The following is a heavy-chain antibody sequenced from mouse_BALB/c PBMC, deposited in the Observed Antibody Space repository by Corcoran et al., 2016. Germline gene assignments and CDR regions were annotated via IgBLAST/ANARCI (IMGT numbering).Heavy chain of an antibody. CDR2: ILPGSGST. CDR1: GYTLSSYW. V-gene: IGHV1-9*01. D-gene: IGHD2-1*01. J-gene: IGHJ4*01. Sequence: QVQLQQSGAELMKPGASVKISCKATGYTLSSYWIEWVKQRPGHGLEWIGEILPGSGSTNYNEKFKGKATFTADTSSNTAYMQLSSLTSEDSAVYYCARRVYYGKPLYAMDYLGQGTSVTVSS. CDR3: ARRVYYGKPLYAMDY.